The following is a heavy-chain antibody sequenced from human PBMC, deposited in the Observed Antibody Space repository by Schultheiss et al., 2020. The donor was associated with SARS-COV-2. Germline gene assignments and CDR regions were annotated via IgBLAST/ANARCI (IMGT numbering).Heavy chain of an antibody. CDR2: ISSNGGGT. V-gene: IGHV3-64D*06. CDR1: GFTFSNYA. J-gene: IGHJ6*03. Sequence: GESLKISCSASGFTFSNYAMHWVRQAPGKGLEYVSVISSNGGGTYYADSVKGRFTISRDNSKNTLYLQVSSLRPEDTGVYYCVKIPTHYLDSSEGAHYYMDVWGKGTTVTVSS. CDR3: VKIPTHYLDSSEGAHYYMDV. D-gene: IGHD3-22*01.